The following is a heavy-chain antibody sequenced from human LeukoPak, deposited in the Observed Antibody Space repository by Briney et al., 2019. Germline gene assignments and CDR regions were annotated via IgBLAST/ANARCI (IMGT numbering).Heavy chain of an antibody. J-gene: IGHJ1*01. CDR3: ARDMWSRDNPMIVPTFQH. Sequence: PGGSLRLSCAASGFTFSSYSMNWVRQAPGKGLEWVSSISSSSSYIYYADSVKGRFTISRDNAKNSLYLQMNSLRAEDTAVYYCARDMWSRDNPMIVPTFQHWGQGTLVTVSS. CDR1: GFTFSSYS. D-gene: IGHD3-22*01. V-gene: IGHV3-21*01. CDR2: ISSSSSYI.